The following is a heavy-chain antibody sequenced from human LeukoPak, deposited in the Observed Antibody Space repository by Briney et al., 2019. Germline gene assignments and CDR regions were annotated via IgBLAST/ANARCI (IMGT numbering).Heavy chain of an antibody. CDR1: GGSISSGSCY. Sequence: SETLSLTCTVSGGSISSGSCYWSWIRQPAGKGLEWIGRIYTSGSTNYNPSLKSRVTISVDTSKNQFSLKLSSVTAADTAVYYCARESASYSSSWYDHSYYMDVWGKGTTVTISS. CDR3: ARESASYSSSWYDHSYYMDV. CDR2: IYTSGST. V-gene: IGHV4-61*02. D-gene: IGHD6-13*01. J-gene: IGHJ6*03.